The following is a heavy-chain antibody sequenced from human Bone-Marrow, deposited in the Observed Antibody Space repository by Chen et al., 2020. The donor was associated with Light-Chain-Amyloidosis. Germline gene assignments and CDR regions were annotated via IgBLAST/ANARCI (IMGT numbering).Heavy chain of an antibody. V-gene: IGHV3-7*01. D-gene: IGHD1-1*01. CDR2: IKGDGSDK. CDR3: TRDLNYHHGSAYFDVFDI. Sequence: EVQLVESGGGLVQPGGSLRLSCAASGFTFGTYGMAWVRQAPGKGLEWVANIKGDGSDKYYVDSVRGRFTVSRDNAMNSLYLQMSGLRAEDTAMYYCTRDLNYHHGSAYFDVFDIWGQGTMVTVSS. CDR1: GFTFGTYG. J-gene: IGHJ3*02.